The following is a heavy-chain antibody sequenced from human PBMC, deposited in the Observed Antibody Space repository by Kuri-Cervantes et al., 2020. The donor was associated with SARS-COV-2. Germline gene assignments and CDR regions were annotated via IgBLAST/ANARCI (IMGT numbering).Heavy chain of an antibody. CDR3: ARASFDFWSGYYTGYFYED. CDR1: GFIFSNYW. J-gene: IGHJ4*02. D-gene: IGHD3-3*01. Sequence: GDSLKISCAGSGFIFSNYWMSWVRQAPGKGLEWVANIKQDGSEEFYVDSVKGRFTVSRDNAKKSLFLQMNSLRVEDTAVYYCARASFDFWSGYYTGYFYEDWGQVTLVTVSS. CDR2: IKQDGSEE. V-gene: IGHV3-7*01.